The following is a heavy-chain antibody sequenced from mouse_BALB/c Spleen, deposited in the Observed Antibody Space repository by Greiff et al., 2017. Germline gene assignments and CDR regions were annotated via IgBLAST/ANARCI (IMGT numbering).Heavy chain of an antibody. D-gene: IGHD2-4*01. CDR1: GFTFSSYA. Sequence: EVMLVESGGGLVKPGGSLKLSCAASGFTFSSYAMSWVRQTPEKRLEWVASISSGGSTYYPDSVKGRFTISRDNARNILYLQMSSLRSEDTAMYYCARNYDYEGRFAYWGQGTLVTVSA. J-gene: IGHJ3*01. CDR2: ISSGGST. CDR3: ARNYDYEGRFAY. V-gene: IGHV5-6-5*01.